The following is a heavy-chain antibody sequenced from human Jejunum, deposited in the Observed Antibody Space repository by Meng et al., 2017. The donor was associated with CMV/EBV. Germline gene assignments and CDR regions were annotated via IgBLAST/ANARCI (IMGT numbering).Heavy chain of an antibody. CDR1: GFTVSSNY. CDR3: TRGGED. V-gene: IGHV3-53*01. CDR2: IYGGSTT. J-gene: IGHJ4*02. Sequence: VELMWCGGGLFPPGGSLRLSCAAPGFTVSSNYMSWVRQAPGKGLEWVSVIYGGSTTYYADSVKGRFTISRDNSKNTVYRQMNSLRAEDTAVYYCTRGGEDWGQGTLVTVSS.